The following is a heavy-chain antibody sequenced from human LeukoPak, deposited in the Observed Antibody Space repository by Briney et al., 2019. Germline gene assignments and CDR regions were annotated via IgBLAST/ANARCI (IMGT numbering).Heavy chain of an antibody. J-gene: IGHJ4*02. CDR1: GFTFSSFS. CDR2: ISSESIYI. Sequence: GGSLRLSCAASGFTFSSFSMNWVRQAPGQGLEWVASISSESIYITYADSVKGRFSISRDNAKNSLYLQMNSLRAEDTAVYYCARFETSHVAPLEYWGQGTLVTVSS. D-gene: IGHD5-12*01. V-gene: IGHV3-21*01. CDR3: ARFETSHVAPLEY.